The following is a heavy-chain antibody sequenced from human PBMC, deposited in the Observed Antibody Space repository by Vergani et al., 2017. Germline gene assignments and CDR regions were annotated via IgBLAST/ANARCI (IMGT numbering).Heavy chain of an antibody. J-gene: IGHJ6*03. V-gene: IGHV1-2*02. CDR3: AKAKVYYYYYYMAV. CDR2: INPNSGGT. Sequence: QVQLVQSGAEVKKPGASVKVSCKASGYTFTDYFMHWVRQGPGQGREWMGWINPNSGGTNYAQKFQGRVTMTRDTSISTAYMELSNLRSDDTAIYYCAKAKVYYYYYYMAVWGEGTTVTVSS. CDR1: GYTFTDYF.